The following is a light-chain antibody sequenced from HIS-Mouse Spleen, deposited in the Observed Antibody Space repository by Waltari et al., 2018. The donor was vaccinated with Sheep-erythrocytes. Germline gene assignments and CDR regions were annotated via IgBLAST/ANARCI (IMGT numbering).Light chain of an antibody. CDR3: CSYAGSYTFWV. CDR1: SSDGGGYNY. Sequence: QSALTQPRSVSGSPGQSVTISCTGTSSDGGGYNYVSLYQQHPGKAPKLMIYDVSKRPSGVPDRFSGSKSGNTASLTISGLQAEDEADYYCCSYAGSYTFWVFGGGTKLTVL. CDR2: DVS. J-gene: IGLJ3*02. V-gene: IGLV2-11*01.